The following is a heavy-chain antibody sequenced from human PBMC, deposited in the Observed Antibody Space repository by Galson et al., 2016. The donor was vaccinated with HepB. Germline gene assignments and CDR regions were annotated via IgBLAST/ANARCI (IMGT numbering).Heavy chain of an antibody. CDR3: ARWTAYCPRPGCPRDHDYFDP. D-gene: IGHD4-11*01. CDR1: GFLVSSSF. V-gene: IGHV3-53*01. Sequence: SLRLSCAASGFLVSSSFMSWVRQTPGTGLEWVTVMYPRGDTHYSDSVRGRFTISRDNSRNSMSLQMTSLRVGDTAVYFCARWTAYCPRPGCPRDHDYFDPWGQGILVTVSS. CDR2: MYPRGDT. J-gene: IGHJ5*02.